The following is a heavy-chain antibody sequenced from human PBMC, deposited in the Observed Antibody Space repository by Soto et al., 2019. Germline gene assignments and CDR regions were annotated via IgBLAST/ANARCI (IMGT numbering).Heavy chain of an antibody. CDR2: SSNSGSFT. CDR3: VRSGDNYNLLDY. J-gene: IGHJ4*02. Sequence: XGSLRLSCAASGFTLSDHYMSGIRQAPGKGLEWIGYSSNSGSFTRYADSVKGRFSISRDNAKNSLYLQINSLRGDDTAIYYCVRSGDNYNLLDYWGQGTPVTVSS. CDR1: GFTLSDHY. V-gene: IGHV3-11*06. D-gene: IGHD1-1*01.